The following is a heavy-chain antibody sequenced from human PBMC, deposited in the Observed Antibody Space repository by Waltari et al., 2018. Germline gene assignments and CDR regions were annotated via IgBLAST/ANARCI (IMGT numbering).Heavy chain of an antibody. Sequence: QVQLQESGPGLVKPSETLSLTCTVSGGSISSYYWSWIRPPPGKGLEWIGYIYYSGSTNYNPSLKSRVTISVDTSKNQFSLKLSSVTAADTAVYYCARVRLQAGYYYYMDVWGKGTTVTVSS. V-gene: IGHV4-59*01. CDR3: ARVRLQAGYYYYMDV. CDR1: GGSISSYY. J-gene: IGHJ6*03. CDR2: IYYSGST. D-gene: IGHD2-21*02.